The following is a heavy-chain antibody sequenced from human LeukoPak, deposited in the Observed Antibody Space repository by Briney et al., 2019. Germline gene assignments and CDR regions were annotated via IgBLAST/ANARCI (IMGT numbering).Heavy chain of an antibody. Sequence: PGGSLRLSCAASGFTVSSNYMSWVRQAPGKGLEWVSVIYSGGSTYYADSVKGRFTIARDNSKNTLYLQMTSLRAEDTAVYYCASQGDTAMGPSDYWGQGTLVTVSS. J-gene: IGHJ4*02. CDR2: IYSGGST. CDR3: ASQGDTAMGPSDY. CDR1: GFTVSSNY. D-gene: IGHD5-18*01. V-gene: IGHV3-53*01.